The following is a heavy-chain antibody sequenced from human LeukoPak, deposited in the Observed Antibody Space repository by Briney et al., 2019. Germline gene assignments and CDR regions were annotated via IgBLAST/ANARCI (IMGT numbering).Heavy chain of an antibody. CDR2: INPNSGGT. D-gene: IGHD4-17*01. CDR1: GYTFTGYY. Sequence: ASVKVSCKASGYTFTGYYMHWVRQAPGQGLEWMGWINPNSGGTNYAQKFQGRVTMTRDTSISTAYMELSRLRSDDTAAYYCARGGDYGDYVAFDIWGQGTMVTVSS. J-gene: IGHJ3*02. V-gene: IGHV1-2*02. CDR3: ARGGDYGDYVAFDI.